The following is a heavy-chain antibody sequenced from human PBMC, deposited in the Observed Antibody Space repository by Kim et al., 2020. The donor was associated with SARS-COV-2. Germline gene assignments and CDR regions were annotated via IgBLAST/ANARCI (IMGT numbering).Heavy chain of an antibody. D-gene: IGHD7-27*01. CDR2: ISGDGGST. Sequence: GGSLRLSCAASGFTFDDYAMHWVRQAPGKGLEWVSLISGDGGSTYYADSVKGRFTISRDNSKNSLYLQMNSLRTEDTALYYCAKGESSPGFYYYYGMDVWGQGTTVTVSS. J-gene: IGHJ6*02. V-gene: IGHV3-43*02. CDR3: AKGESSPGFYYYYGMDV. CDR1: GFTFDDYA.